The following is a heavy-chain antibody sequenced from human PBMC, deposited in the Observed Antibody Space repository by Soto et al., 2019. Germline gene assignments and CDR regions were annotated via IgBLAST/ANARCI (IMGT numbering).Heavy chain of an antibody. J-gene: IGHJ5*02. D-gene: IGHD2-2*01. V-gene: IGHV4-59*08. CDR1: GGSISSYY. Sequence: SPTLSLTCTVSGGSISSYYWSWIRQPPGKGLEWIGYIYYSGSTNYNPSLKSRVTISVDTSKNQFSLKLSSVTAADTAVYYCARHLSCSSTSCYAGSNWFDPWGQGTLVTVSS. CDR2: IYYSGST. CDR3: ARHLSCSSTSCYAGSNWFDP.